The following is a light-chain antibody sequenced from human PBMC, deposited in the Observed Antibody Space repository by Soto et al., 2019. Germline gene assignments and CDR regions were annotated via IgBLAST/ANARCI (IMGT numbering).Light chain of an antibody. J-gene: IGKJ5*01. CDR3: QQRTNWPPA. Sequence: EIVMTQSPATLSVTPGGRATLSCRASQSISDTLAWYQQKPGQAPRLVIVDASNRATGIPARLSGSGSGTDFTLTISSLEPEDFAIYYCQQRTNWPPAFGQGTRLEIK. V-gene: IGKV3-11*01. CDR1: QSISDT. CDR2: DAS.